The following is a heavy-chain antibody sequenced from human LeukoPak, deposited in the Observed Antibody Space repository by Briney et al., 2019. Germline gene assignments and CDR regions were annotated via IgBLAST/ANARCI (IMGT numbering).Heavy chain of an antibody. CDR2: ISSSGSTI. CDR3: ARDRYYYDSSGYYSFEY. Sequence: PGGSLRLSCAASGFTFSAYYMSWIRQAPGKGLEWVSYISSSGSTIYYADSVKGRFTISRDNAKNSLYLQMDSLRAEDTAVYYCARDRYYYDSSGYYSFEYWGQGTLVTVSS. J-gene: IGHJ4*02. V-gene: IGHV3-11*01. CDR1: GFTFSAYY. D-gene: IGHD3-22*01.